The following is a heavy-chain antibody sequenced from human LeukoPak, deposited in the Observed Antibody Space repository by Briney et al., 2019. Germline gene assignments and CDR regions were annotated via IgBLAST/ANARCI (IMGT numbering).Heavy chain of an antibody. CDR2: ISDSGGST. V-gene: IGHV3-23*01. CDR3: AKRGVVIRVILVGFHKEAYYFDS. D-gene: IGHD3-10*01. Sequence: GGSLRLSCAVSGITLSNYGMSWVRQAPGKGLEGVAGISDSGGSTNYADSVKGRFTISRDNPKNTLYLQMNSLRAEDTAVYFCAKRGVVIRVILVGFHKEAYYFDSWGQGALVTVSS. CDR1: GITLSNYG. J-gene: IGHJ4*02.